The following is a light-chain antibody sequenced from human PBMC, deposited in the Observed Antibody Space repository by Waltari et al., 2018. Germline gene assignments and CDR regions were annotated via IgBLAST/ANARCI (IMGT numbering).Light chain of an antibody. CDR3: QQYDIQPPYT. Sequence: DIQMTQYPSSLSASVGDRVTITCQASRDINNFLNWYQQKPGKAPKLLIYDASNLETGVPSRFSGSGSGTKFTFTISSLQPEDIGTYYCQQYDIQPPYTFGQGSKLQIK. CDR2: DAS. V-gene: IGKV1-33*01. CDR1: RDINNF. J-gene: IGKJ2*01.